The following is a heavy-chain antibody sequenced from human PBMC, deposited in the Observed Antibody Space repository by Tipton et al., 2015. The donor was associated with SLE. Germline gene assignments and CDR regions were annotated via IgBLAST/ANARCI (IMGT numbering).Heavy chain of an antibody. CDR3: ATQRVLYFDD. D-gene: IGHD6-6*01. J-gene: IGHJ4*02. Sequence: SLRLSCAASGFTFSSYAMHWVRQAPGKGLEWVAVISYDGSNKYYADSVKGRFTISRNNSKNTLNLQMNSLRAEDTAVYYCATQRVLYFDDWGQGPLVTVAS. CDR1: GFTFSSYA. CDR2: ISYDGSNK. V-gene: IGHV3-30*04.